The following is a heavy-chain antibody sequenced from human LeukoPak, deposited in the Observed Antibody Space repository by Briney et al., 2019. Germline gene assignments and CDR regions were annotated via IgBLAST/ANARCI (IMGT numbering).Heavy chain of an antibody. CDR1: GYTFTSYG. J-gene: IGHJ4*02. CDR2: ISAYNGNT. D-gene: IGHD2-2*01. Sequence: ASVKVPCKTSGYTFTSYGISWVRQAPGQGLEWMGWISAYNGNTNYAQKLQGRVTTTTDTSTSTAYMELRSLRSDDTAVYYCARVHSVVVPAAIAYWGQGTLVTVSS. CDR3: ARVHSVVVPAAIAY. V-gene: IGHV1-18*01.